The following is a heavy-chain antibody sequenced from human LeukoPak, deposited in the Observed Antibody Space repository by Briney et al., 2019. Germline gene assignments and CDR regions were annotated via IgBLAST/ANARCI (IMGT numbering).Heavy chain of an antibody. D-gene: IGHD6-19*01. CDR1: GYTFTGYY. CDR3: ARDKVQWRGWFDP. Sequence: GASVKVSCKASGYTFTGYYMHWVRQAPGQGLEWMGWINPNSGGTNYAQKFQGRVTMTRDTSISTAYMELSSLRSDDTALYYCARDKVQWRGWFDPWGQGTLVTVSS. V-gene: IGHV1-2*02. J-gene: IGHJ5*02. CDR2: INPNSGGT.